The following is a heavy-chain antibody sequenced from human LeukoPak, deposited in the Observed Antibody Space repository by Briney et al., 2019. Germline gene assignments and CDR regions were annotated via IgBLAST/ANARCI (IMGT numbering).Heavy chain of an antibody. CDR3: AKEWLRFEYYYMDV. CDR2: ISGSGVGT. J-gene: IGHJ6*03. D-gene: IGHD5-12*01. CDR1: VFTFSSYG. Sequence: GTLRLSCAASVFTFSSYGMSWVRQAPGKGLEWVSSISGSGVGTYYADSVKGRFTISRDNSKNTLYLQMNSLRAEDTAVYYCAKEWLRFEYYYMDVWGKGTTVTISS. V-gene: IGHV3-23*01.